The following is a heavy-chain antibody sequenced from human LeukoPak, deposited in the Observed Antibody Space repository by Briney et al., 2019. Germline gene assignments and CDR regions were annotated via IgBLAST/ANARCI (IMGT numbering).Heavy chain of an antibody. Sequence: TGGSLRLSCAASGFTFSSYAMSWVRQAPGKGLEWVSAISGSAASTYYADSVKGRFTISRDNAKNSLYLQMNSLRAEDTAVYYCARETYYDILTGYFPHDAFDIWGQGTMVTVSS. D-gene: IGHD3-9*01. CDR2: ISGSAAST. CDR1: GFTFSSYA. CDR3: ARETYYDILTGYFPHDAFDI. J-gene: IGHJ3*02. V-gene: IGHV3-23*01.